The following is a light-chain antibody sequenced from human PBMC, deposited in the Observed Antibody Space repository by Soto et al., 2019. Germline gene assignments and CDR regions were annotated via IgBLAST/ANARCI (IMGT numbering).Light chain of an antibody. CDR2: GAS. V-gene: IGKV3-15*01. J-gene: IGKJ1*01. Sequence: EIVMTQSPATLSVSPGERATLSCRASQSISSNLAWYQQKPGQAPRLLIYGASTRATGIPARFSGSGSGTEFTLTISSLQSEDVAVYYCQQYKNWLTWTFGQGTKVEIK. CDR3: QQYKNWLTWT. CDR1: QSISSN.